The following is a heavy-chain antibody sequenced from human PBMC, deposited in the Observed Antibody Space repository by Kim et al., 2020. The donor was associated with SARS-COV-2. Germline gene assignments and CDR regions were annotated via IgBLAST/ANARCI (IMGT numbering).Heavy chain of an antibody. CDR3: ARVHSGQLLFRRVPLPYFDY. D-gene: IGHD2-2*01. J-gene: IGHJ4*02. V-gene: IGHV4-31*03. Sequence: SETLSLTCTVSGGSISSGGYYWSWIRQHPGKGLEWIGYIYYSGSTYYNPSLKSRVTISVDTSKNQFSLKLSSVTAADTAVYYCARVHSGQLLFRRVPLPYFDYWGQGTLVTVSS. CDR2: IYYSGST. CDR1: GGSISSGGYY.